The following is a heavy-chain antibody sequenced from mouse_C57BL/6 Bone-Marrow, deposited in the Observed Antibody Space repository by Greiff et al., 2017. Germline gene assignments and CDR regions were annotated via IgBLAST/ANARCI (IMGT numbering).Heavy chain of an antibody. J-gene: IGHJ2*01. CDR2: IHPSDSDT. CDR3: AIEGIYYYGSSYNFDY. Sequence: QVQLQQPGAELVKPGASVKVSCKASGYTFTSYWMHWVKQRPGQGLEWIGRIHPSDSDTNYNQKFKGKATLTVDKSSSTAYMQLSCLTSEDSAVYYCAIEGIYYYGSSYNFDYWGQGTTLTVSS. D-gene: IGHD1-1*01. CDR1: GYTFTSYW. V-gene: IGHV1-74*01.